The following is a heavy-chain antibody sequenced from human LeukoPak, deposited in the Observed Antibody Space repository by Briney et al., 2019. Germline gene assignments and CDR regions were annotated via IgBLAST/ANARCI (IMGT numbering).Heavy chain of an antibody. CDR3: ARNTDYYGSGTYGYFDH. CDR1: GLAVSSTF. D-gene: IGHD3-10*01. V-gene: IGHV3-53*01. J-gene: IGHJ2*01. CDR2: IYSGGTT. Sequence: AGGSLRLSCAPSGLAVSSTFMSWVRQAAGRGLEWVSIIYSGGTTHYADCVKGRFTISRDNAKNMLYLQMDSLRVGDTAIYYCARNTDYYGSGTYGYFDHWGRGTLVTASS.